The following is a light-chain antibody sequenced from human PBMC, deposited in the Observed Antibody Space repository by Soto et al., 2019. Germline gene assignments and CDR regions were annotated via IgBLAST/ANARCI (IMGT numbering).Light chain of an antibody. V-gene: IGKV3-15*01. Sequence: EIVMTQSPATLSVSPGERATLSCRASQSVTSNLAWYQQKPGQAPRLLMYGVSTRATGNPARFGGSGSATEFTLTITSLQSEDIALYYCQQYNIWPPITFGQGTRLEIK. J-gene: IGKJ5*01. CDR2: GVS. CDR3: QQYNIWPPIT. CDR1: QSVTSN.